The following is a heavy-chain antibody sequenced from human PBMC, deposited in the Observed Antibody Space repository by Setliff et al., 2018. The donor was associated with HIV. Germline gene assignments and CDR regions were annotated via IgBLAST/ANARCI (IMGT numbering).Heavy chain of an antibody. CDR3: ARERGSGSLDAFDI. J-gene: IGHJ3*02. CDR1: GGSISSGGYY. V-gene: IGHV4-31*03. CDR2: IYYSGST. Sequence: PSETLSLTCSVSGGSISSGGYYWSWIRQHPGKGLEWIGYIYYSGSTHYNASLRSRGSISRDTSKNQFFLRLRSVTVADTAVYYCARERGSGSLDAFDIWGHGTMVTVSS. D-gene: IGHD3-10*01.